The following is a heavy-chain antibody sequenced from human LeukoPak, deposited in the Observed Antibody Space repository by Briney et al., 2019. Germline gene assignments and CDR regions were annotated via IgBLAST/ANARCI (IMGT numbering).Heavy chain of an antibody. J-gene: IGHJ4*02. CDR3: ARDGGSDSKYYDILTAGDY. V-gene: IGHV1-18*04. CDR2: ISAYNGNT. D-gene: IGHD3-9*01. Sequence: GASVKVSCEASGYTFTSYGISWVRQAPGQGLEWMGWISAYNGNTNYAQKLQGRVTMTTDTSTSTAYMELRSLRSDDTAVYYCARDGGSDSKYYDILTAGDYWGQGTLVTVSS. CDR1: GYTFTSYG.